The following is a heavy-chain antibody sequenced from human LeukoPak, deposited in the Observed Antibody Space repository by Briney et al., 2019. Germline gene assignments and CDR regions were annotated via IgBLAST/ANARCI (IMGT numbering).Heavy chain of an antibody. CDR1: GFTFSSYW. CDR2: ISSSSSTI. V-gene: IGHV3-48*01. J-gene: IGHJ5*02. Sequence: PGGSLRLSYAASGFTFSSYWMHWVRQAPGKGLEWVSYISSSSSTIYYADSVKGRFTISRDNAKNSLYLQMNSLRAEDTAVYYCAREAAAGTRGGFDPWGQGTLVTVSS. D-gene: IGHD6-13*01. CDR3: AREAAAGTRGGFDP.